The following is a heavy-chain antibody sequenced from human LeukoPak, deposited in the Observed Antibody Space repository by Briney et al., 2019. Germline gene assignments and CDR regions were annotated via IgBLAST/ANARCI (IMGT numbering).Heavy chain of an antibody. D-gene: IGHD2-2*01. CDR3: AKESGDIIRGPAVTDY. J-gene: IGHJ4*02. CDR1: GFTFSSDA. V-gene: IGHV3-23*01. Sequence: GGSLRLSCVVSGFTFSSDAMSWVRQAPGKGLEWVSVISGSGGSTYYANSVEGRFTITRDNSKNTLYLQMNSLRAGDTAVYYCAKESGDIIRGPAVTDYWGQGTLVTVSS. CDR2: ISGSGGST.